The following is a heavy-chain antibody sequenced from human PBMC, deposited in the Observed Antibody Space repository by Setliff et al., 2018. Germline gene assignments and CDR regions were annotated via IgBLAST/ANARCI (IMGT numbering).Heavy chain of an antibody. J-gene: IGHJ4*02. D-gene: IGHD3-3*01. CDR3: ARDRDVSTIFGVVIPAASGLGY. V-gene: IGHV1-8*02. CDR2: LNPNGGNT. Sequence: GASVKVSCKASGYTFSNYDINWVRQATGQGLELMGWLNPNGGNTAYAQKFQGRITMTRDTSTTTAYMDLNSLRSDDTATYFCARDRDVSTIFGVVIPAASGLGYWGQGTLVTVSS. CDR1: GYTFSNYD.